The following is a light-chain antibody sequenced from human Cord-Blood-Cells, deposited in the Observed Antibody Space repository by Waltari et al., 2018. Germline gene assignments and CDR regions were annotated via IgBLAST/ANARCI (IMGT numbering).Light chain of an antibody. CDR2: EGS. Sequence: QPALTQPASVSGSPGQSIPISCTGTSSDVGSYNLVSWYQQHPGKAPKLMIYEGSKRPSGVANRFSGSKSGNTASLTLSGLQAEDEADYYCCSYAGSSTPWVFGGGTKLTVL. CDR3: CSYAGSSTPWV. J-gene: IGLJ3*02. V-gene: IGLV2-23*01. CDR1: SSDVGSYNL.